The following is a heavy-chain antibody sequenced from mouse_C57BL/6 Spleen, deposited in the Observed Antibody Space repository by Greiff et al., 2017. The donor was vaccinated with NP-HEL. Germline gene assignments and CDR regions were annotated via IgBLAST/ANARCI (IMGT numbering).Heavy chain of an antibody. CDR3: ARAAYYSNSVAMDY. D-gene: IGHD2-5*01. CDR1: GFTFSSYA. J-gene: IGHJ4*01. Sequence: EVQLVESGGGLVKPGGSLKLSCAASGFTFSSYAMSWVRQTPEKRLEWVATISDGGSYTYYPDNVKGRFTISRDNAKNNLYLQMSHLKSEDTAMYYCARAAYYSNSVAMDYWGQGTSVTVSS. CDR2: ISDGGSYT. V-gene: IGHV5-4*01.